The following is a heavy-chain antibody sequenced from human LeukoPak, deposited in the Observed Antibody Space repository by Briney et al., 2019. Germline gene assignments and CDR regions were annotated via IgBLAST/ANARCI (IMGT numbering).Heavy chain of an antibody. V-gene: IGHV4-34*01. CDR3: ASIPYCSSTSCYVFDY. CDR2: INHSGST. J-gene: IGHJ4*02. D-gene: IGHD2-2*01. CDR1: GGSFSGYY. Sequence: SETLSLTCAVYGGSFSGYYWSWIRQPPGKGLEWIGEINHSGSTNYNPSLKGRVTISVDTSKNQFSLKLSSVTAVDTAVYYCASIPYCSSTSCYVFDYWGQGTLVTVSS.